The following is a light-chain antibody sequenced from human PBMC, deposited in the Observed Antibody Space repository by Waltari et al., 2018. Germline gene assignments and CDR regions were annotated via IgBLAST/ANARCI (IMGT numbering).Light chain of an antibody. Sequence: DIQMTTFPSTLSASVGDTITITCRASQSISNYLAWYQQKPGKAPKLLIYKASSSGSGVPSRFSGSGSGTEFTLTISSLQPDDFATYYCQQYNTYSSFGQGTKLEIK. CDR1: QSISNY. CDR2: KAS. V-gene: IGKV1-5*03. CDR3: QQYNTYSS. J-gene: IGKJ2*03.